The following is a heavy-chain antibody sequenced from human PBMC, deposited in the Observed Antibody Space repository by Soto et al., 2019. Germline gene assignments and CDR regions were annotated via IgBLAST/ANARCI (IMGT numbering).Heavy chain of an antibody. D-gene: IGHD2-8*01. V-gene: IGHV1-8*01. CDR2: MNPNSGNT. CDR3: ARDKDIVLMVYAIDAFDI. CDR1: GYTFTSYD. J-gene: IGHJ3*02. Sequence: GASVKVSCKASGYTFTSYDINWVRQATGQGLEWMGWMNPNSGNTGYAQKFQGRVTMTRNTSISTAYMELSSLRSDDTAVYYCARDKDIVLMVYAIDAFDIWGQGTMVTVSS.